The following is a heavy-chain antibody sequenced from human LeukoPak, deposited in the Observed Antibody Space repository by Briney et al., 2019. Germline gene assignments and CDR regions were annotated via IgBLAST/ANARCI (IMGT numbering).Heavy chain of an antibody. CDR1: EYTFTGYY. J-gene: IGHJ3*02. CDR2: IDPNSGGT. V-gene: IGHV1-2*02. D-gene: IGHD3-22*01. CDR3: ARDHYYYDTSRSTTDAFDI. Sequence: ASVKVSCKASEYTFTGYYMQWVRQAPGQGLEWMGWIDPNSGGTNYAQKFQGRVTMTRDASMSTAYMELSRLRSDDTAVYYCARDHYYYDTSRSTTDAFDIWGQGTMVTVSS.